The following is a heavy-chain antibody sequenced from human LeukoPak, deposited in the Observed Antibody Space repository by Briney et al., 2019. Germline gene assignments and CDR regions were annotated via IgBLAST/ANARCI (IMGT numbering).Heavy chain of an antibody. CDR2: INPNSGGT. CDR3: ARGGLVGATSGWFDP. CDR1: GYTFTGYY. V-gene: IGHV1-2*02. J-gene: IGHJ5*02. Sequence: ASVKVSCKASGYTFTGYYMHWVRQAPGQGLEWMGWINPNSGGTNYAQKFQGRVTMTRDMSTSTVYMELSSLRSEDTAVYYCARGGLVGATSGWFDPWGQGTLVTVSS. D-gene: IGHD1-26*01.